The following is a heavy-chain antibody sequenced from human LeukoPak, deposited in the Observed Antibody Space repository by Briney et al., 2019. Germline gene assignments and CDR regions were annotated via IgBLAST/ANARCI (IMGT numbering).Heavy chain of an antibody. CDR3: ARSFVADLIFDY. CDR1: GDSIGTYY. J-gene: IGHJ4*02. CDR2: IYYSGST. Sequence: SETLSLTCSVSGDSIGTYYWSWIRQPPGKGLEWIGRIYYSGSTVYNPSLQSRVTMSVDTSKNQFSLNLKSVTATDTAVYCCARSFVADLIFDYWGQGTLVTVSS. D-gene: IGHD2/OR15-2a*01. V-gene: IGHV4-59*08.